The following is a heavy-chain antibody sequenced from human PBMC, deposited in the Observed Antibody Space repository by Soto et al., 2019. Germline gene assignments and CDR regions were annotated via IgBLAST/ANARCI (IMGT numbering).Heavy chain of an antibody. CDR2: ISYDGSNK. V-gene: IGHV3-30*18. J-gene: IGHJ4*02. CDR3: AKDRAGDIYVAARSGLDY. Sequence: GGALRLSCAASGFTFFSYGMHWLRQAPGKGLEWVPVISYDGSNKYYGDSVKGRFTISRDNSKNTLYLQMNSLRADDTAVYYCAKDRAGDIYVAARSGLDYWGQGTLVTVSS. CDR1: GFTFFSYG. D-gene: IGHD3-3*01.